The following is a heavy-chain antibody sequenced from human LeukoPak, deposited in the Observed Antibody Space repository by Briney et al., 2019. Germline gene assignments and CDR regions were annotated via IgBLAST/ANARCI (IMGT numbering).Heavy chain of an antibody. CDR2: IRYDGSNK. V-gene: IGHV3-30*02. J-gene: IGHJ6*03. CDR3: AKTASGLRYFDWSQGYYYMDV. CDR1: GFTFSSYG. D-gene: IGHD3-9*01. Sequence: GGSLRLSCAASGFTFSSYGMHWVRQAPGKGLEWVAFIRYDGSNKYCADSVKGRFTISRDNSKNTLYLQMNSLRAEDTAVYYCAKTASGLRYFDWSQGYYYMDVWGKGTTVTISS.